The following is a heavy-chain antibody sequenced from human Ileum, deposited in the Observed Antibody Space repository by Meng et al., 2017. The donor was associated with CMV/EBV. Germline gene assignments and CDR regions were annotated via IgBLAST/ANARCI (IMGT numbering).Heavy chain of an antibody. Sequence: GESLKISCAASGFTFDDYGMSWVRQAPGKGLEWVANIKQDGGEKYYVNSVKGRFTISRDNAKNSLYLQMNSLRVEDTAVYFCTRENSDTYDAFDIWGQGTMVTVSS. V-gene: IGHV3-7*01. CDR3: TRENSDTYDAFDI. CDR2: IKQDGGEK. D-gene: IGHD2-21*01. J-gene: IGHJ3*02. CDR1: GFTFDDYG.